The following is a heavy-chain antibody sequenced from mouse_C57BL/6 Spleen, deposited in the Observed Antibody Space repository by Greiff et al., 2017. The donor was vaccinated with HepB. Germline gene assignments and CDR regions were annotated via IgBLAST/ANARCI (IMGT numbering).Heavy chain of an antibody. J-gene: IGHJ4*01. D-gene: IGHD2-3*01. CDR1: GYTFTDYN. CDR2: INPNNGGT. CDR3: ARSDDTDAMDY. Sequence: EVQLQQSGPELVKPGASVKMSCKASGYTFTDYNMHWVKQSHGKSLEWIGYINPNNGGTSYNQKFKGKATLTVNKSSSTAYMEIHSLTSDESAVYYCARSDDTDAMDYWGKGTSVTVSS. V-gene: IGHV1-22*01.